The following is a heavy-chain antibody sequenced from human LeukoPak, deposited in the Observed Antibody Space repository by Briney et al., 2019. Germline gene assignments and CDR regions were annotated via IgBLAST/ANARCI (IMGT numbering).Heavy chain of an antibody. CDR3: ARHVGPYDFWSGYTTYYFDY. V-gene: IGHV3-48*02. CDR1: GFTFSSYS. J-gene: IGHJ4*02. CDR2: ISSSSSTI. Sequence: QPGGSLRLSCAASGFTFSSYSMNWVRQAPGKGLEWVSYISSSSSTIYYADSVKGRFTISRDNAKNSLYLQMNSLRDEDTAVYYCARHVGPYDFWSGYTTYYFDYWGQGTLVTVSS. D-gene: IGHD3-3*01.